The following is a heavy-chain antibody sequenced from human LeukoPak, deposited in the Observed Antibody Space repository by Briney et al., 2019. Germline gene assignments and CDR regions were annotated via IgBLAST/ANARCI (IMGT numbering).Heavy chain of an antibody. CDR3: ARVKLTYYDFWSGYLNVGYMYV. CDR1: GGSISSYY. CDR2: IYHSGST. Sequence: PSETLSLTCTVSGGSISSYYWSWIRQPPGKGLEWIGSIYHSGSTYYNPSLKSRVTISVDTSKNQFSLKLSSVTAADTAVYYCARVKLTYYDFWSGYLNVGYMYVWGKGTTVTVSS. J-gene: IGHJ6*03. D-gene: IGHD3-3*01. V-gene: IGHV4-59*12.